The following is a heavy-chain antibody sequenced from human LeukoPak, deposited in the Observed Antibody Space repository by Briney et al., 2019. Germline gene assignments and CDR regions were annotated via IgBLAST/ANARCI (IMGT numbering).Heavy chain of an antibody. J-gene: IGHJ6*03. CDR1: GGTFSSYA. CDR2: IIPIFGTA. CDR3: ARSGYYIRGGVTPAPYYMDV. Sequence: SVRVSCKASGGTFSSYAIGWVRQAPGQGLEWMGGIIPIFGTANYAQKFQGRVTITADESTSTAYMELSSLRSEDTAVYYCARSGYYIRGGVTPAPYYMDVWGKGTTVTVSS. V-gene: IGHV1-69*13. D-gene: IGHD3-3*01.